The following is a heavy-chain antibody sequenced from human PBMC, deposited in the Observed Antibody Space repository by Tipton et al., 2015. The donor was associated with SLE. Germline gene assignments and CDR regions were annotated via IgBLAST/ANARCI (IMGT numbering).Heavy chain of an antibody. D-gene: IGHD4-17*01. CDR1: GGSISSSNW. Sequence: LRLSCAVSGGSISSSNWWSWVRQPPGKGLEWIGEIYHSGSTNYNPSLKSRVTISVDKSKNQFSLKLSSVTAADTAVYYCASWTTVFWFDPWGQGTLVTVSS. CDR3: ASWTTVFWFDP. CDR2: IYHSGST. V-gene: IGHV4-4*02. J-gene: IGHJ5*02.